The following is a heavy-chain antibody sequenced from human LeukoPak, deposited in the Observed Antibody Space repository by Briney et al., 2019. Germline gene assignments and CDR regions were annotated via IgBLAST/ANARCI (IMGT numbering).Heavy chain of an antibody. J-gene: IGHJ3*02. CDR1: GGSISSDY. D-gene: IGHD6-13*01. Sequence: SETLSLTCTVSGGSISSDYWSWIRQSPGKGLEWIGYIHHTGYTNYNPSLKSRVTISIDTSKKHLSLKLTSVTAADTVVYYCAREVPRTAAAGSEGFDIWGQGTLVTVSS. CDR2: IHHTGYT. V-gene: IGHV4-59*01. CDR3: AREVPRTAAAGSEGFDI.